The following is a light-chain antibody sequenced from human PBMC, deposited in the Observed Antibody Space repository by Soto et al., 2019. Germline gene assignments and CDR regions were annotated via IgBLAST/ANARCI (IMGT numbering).Light chain of an antibody. CDR1: SSDVGGYNY. Sequence: ALTQPASVSGSPGQSITISCTGTSSDVGGYNYVSWYQQHPGKAPKPMIYEVSNRPSGVSNRFSGSKSGNTASLTISGLQAEDEADYYCSSYTSSSTYVFGTGTKVTVL. CDR2: EVS. CDR3: SSYTSSSTYV. V-gene: IGLV2-14*01. J-gene: IGLJ1*01.